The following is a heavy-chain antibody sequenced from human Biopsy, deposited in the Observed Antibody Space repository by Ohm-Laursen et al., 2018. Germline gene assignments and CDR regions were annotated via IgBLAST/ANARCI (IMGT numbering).Heavy chain of an antibody. CDR1: GDSVTKYY. D-gene: IGHD2/OR15-2a*01. CDR2: IYYSVMT. Sequence: SETLSLTCSVSGDSVTKYYWSWIRQPPGKGLEWIGHIYYSVMTNYNPSLKSRVTISVDTSKNQFSLRLNSVTAADTAVYYCARATNSTDWPYYYFYGMDVWGQGTTVTVSS. V-gene: IGHV4-59*02. CDR3: ARATNSTDWPYYYFYGMDV. J-gene: IGHJ6*02.